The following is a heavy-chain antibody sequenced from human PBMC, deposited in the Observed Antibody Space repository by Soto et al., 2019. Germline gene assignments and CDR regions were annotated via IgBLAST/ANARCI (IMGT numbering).Heavy chain of an antibody. CDR3: ARDRMWLVRYYYYYGMDV. CDR2: IYSGGST. V-gene: IGHV3-53*01. J-gene: IGHJ6*02. CDR1: GFTVSSNY. Sequence: PGGSLRLSCAASGFTVSSNYMSWVRQAPGKGLEWVSVIYSGGSTYYADSVKGRFTISRDNSKNTLYLQMNSLRAEDTAVYYCARDRMWLVRYYYYYGMDVWGQGTTVTVSS. D-gene: IGHD6-19*01.